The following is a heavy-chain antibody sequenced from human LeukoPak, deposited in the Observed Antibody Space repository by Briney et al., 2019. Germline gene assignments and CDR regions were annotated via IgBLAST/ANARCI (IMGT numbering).Heavy chain of an antibody. V-gene: IGHV4-34*01. CDR3: ASWWLGELPDY. CDR2: INHSGST. D-gene: IGHD3-10*01. J-gene: IGHJ4*02. Sequence: SETLSLTCAVYGGSFSGYYWSWIRQPPGKGLEWIGEINHSGSTNYNPSLKSRVTISVDTSKNQFSLKLSSVTAADTAVYYCASWWLGELPDYWGQGTLVTVSS. CDR1: GGSFSGYY.